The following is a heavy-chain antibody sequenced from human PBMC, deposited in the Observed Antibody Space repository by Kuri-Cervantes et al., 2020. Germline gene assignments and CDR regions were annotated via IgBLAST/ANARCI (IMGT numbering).Heavy chain of an antibody. V-gene: IGHV3-73*01. CDR2: IRSKANTYAT. Sequence: ETLSLTCAASGFTFSASAIHWVRQASGKGLEWVGRIRSKANTYATAYAASVKGRFTISRDDSKNTAFLQMNSLKTEDTAVYYCARIYDNAFDIWGQGTMVPSPQ. CDR1: GFTFSASA. D-gene: IGHD2/OR15-2a*01. CDR3: ARIYDNAFDI. J-gene: IGHJ3*02.